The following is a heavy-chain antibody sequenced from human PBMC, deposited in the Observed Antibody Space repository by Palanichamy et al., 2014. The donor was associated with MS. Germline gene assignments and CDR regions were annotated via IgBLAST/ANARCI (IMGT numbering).Heavy chain of an antibody. D-gene: IGHD2-2*01. Sequence: GLEWMGWISAYNGNTNYAQKLQGRVTMTTDTSTSTAYMELRSLRSDDTAVYYCARRLCSSTSCQNNWFDPWGQGTLVTVSS. J-gene: IGHJ5*02. CDR3: ARRLCSSTSCQNNWFDP. CDR2: ISAYNGNT. V-gene: IGHV1-18*01.